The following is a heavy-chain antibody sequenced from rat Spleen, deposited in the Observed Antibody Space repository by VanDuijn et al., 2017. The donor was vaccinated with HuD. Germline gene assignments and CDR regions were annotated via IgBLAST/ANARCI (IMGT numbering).Heavy chain of an antibody. CDR2: ISFDGSGT. CDR1: GFTFSDYN. J-gene: IGHJ3*01. D-gene: IGHD1-7*01. V-gene: IGHV5-7*01. Sequence: EVQLVESGGGLVQPGRSLKLSCAASGFTFSDYNMAWVRQAPKKGLEWVATISFDGSGTYYRDSVKGRFTISRDNTENTLHLQMDSLRSEDSATYYCARGYYGSNPDNWFAYWGQGTLVTVSS. CDR3: ARGYYGSNPDNWFAY.